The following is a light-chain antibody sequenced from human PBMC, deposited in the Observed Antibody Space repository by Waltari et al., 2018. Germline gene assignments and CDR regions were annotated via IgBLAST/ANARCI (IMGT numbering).Light chain of an antibody. CDR2: KAN. J-gene: IGLJ3*02. Sequence: QTVVTQEPSLSVSPGGTVTLTCALSSGSLSTTSYATWYQHTPGQAPRTLVYKANARSSGVPDRFSGSILGNTAALTITGAHADDESDYYCALYMGSGIWVFGGGTRLTVL. CDR1: SGSLSTTSY. CDR3: ALYMGSGIWV. V-gene: IGLV8-61*01.